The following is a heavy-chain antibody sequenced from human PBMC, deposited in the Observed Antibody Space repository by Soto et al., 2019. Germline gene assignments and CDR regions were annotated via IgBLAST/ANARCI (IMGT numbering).Heavy chain of an antibody. Sequence: GESLKISCKASGYNFGAYWIGWVRQMPGKGLEWMGRIDPSDSYTNYSPSFQGHVTISADKSISTAYLQWSSLKASDTAMYYCARLQAAAGDNDLTFDYWGQGTLVTVSS. CDR3: ARLQAAAGDNDLTFDY. D-gene: IGHD6-13*01. V-gene: IGHV5-10-1*01. J-gene: IGHJ4*02. CDR2: IDPSDSYT. CDR1: GYNFGAYW.